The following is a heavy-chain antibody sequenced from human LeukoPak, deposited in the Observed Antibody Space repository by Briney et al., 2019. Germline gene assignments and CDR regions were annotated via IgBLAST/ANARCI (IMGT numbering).Heavy chain of an antibody. CDR1: GFTFSSYW. J-gene: IGHJ4*02. D-gene: IGHD4-17*01. Sequence: WGALRLSCAASGFTFSSYWMSWVRQAPGKGLEWVANKKEDGSEKYYVDSVKGRFTISRDNAENSLYLQMHSLRAEDTAVYYCATTLTVPTGFYWGQGTLVTVSS. V-gene: IGHV3-7*01. CDR3: ATTLTVPTGFY. CDR2: KKEDGSEK.